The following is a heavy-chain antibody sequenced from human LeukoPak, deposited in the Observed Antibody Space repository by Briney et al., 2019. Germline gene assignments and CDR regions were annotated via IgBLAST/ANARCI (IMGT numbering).Heavy chain of an antibody. CDR2: ISGSGAST. CDR1: GFTFSSYA. D-gene: IGHD3-10*01. Sequence: GGSLRLSCAASGFTFSSYAMSWVRQAPGKGLEWVSAISGSGASTYYADSVKGRFTISRDNSKNTLYLQMNSLRAEDTAVYYCAKDLSWGGVRDYYMDVWGKGTSVTVSS. J-gene: IGHJ6*03. CDR3: AKDLSWGGVRDYYMDV. V-gene: IGHV3-23*01.